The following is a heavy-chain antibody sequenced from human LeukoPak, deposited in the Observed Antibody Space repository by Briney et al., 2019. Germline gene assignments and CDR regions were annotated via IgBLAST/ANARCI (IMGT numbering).Heavy chain of an antibody. V-gene: IGHV4-59*01. CDR2: MYYSGTI. CDR1: GGSIRRYY. Sequence: SETLSLTCTVSGGSIRRYYWSWIRQPPGKGLEWIGYMYYSGTINYNPSLKSRVTISVDTSKNQFSLKLSSVTPADTAMYYCARAWATDYSDYWGQGTLVTVSS. CDR3: ARAWATDYSDY. J-gene: IGHJ4*02.